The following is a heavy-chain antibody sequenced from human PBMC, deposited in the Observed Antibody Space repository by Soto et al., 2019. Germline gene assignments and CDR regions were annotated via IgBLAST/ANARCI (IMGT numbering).Heavy chain of an antibody. CDR1: GFTFSSYA. D-gene: IGHD6-19*01. J-gene: IGHJ5*02. CDR2: ISYDGSNK. CDR3: AREGGAVAGGWFDR. Sequence: QVQLVESGGGVVQPGRSLRLSCAASGFTFSSYAMHWVRQAPGKGLEWVAVISYDGSNKYYADSVKGRFTISRDNSKNTLYLEMSSLRAEDPDVYYCAREGGAVAGGWFDRWGQGTLVTVSS. V-gene: IGHV3-30-3*01.